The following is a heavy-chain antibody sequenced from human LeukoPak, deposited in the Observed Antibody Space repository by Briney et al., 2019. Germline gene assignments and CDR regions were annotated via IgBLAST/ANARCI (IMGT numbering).Heavy chain of an antibody. CDR3: ARDLTGTTGWFDP. CDR1: GYTFTGYY. CDR2: INPNSGGT. J-gene: IGHJ5*02. D-gene: IGHD1-7*01. V-gene: IGHV1-2*02. Sequence: ASVKVSCKASGYTFTGYYMHWVRQAPGQGLEWMGWINPNSGGTNYAQKFQGRVTMTRDTSISTAYMELSRLRSDDTAVYYCARDLTGTTGWFDPWGQGTLVIVSS.